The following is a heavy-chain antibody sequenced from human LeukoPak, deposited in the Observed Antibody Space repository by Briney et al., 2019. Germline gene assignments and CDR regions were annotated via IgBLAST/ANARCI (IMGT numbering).Heavy chain of an antibody. CDR1: GNSFTKYW. D-gene: IGHD5-12*01. Sequence: GESLKISCKGFGNSFTKYWINWVRQMPGKGLEWMGRIDPSDSQTNYSPTFQGHVTISADKSITTAYLKWSSLKASDTGIYHCARAYSGYDSFDYWGQGTLVTVSS. CDR3: ARAYSGYDSFDY. J-gene: IGHJ4*02. V-gene: IGHV5-10-1*01. CDR2: IDPSDSQT.